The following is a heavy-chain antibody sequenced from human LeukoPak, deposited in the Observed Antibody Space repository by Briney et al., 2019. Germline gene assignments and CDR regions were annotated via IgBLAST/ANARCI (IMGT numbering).Heavy chain of an antibody. J-gene: IGHJ4*02. CDR1: GGSISSGDYY. CDR2: IYYSGST. CDR3: ARVLYYDFWSGPGGLVDY. Sequence: PSETLSLTCTVSGGSISSGDYYWSWIRQPPGKGLKWIGYIYYSGSTYYNPSLKSRVTISVDTSKNQFSLKLSSVTAADTAVYYCARVLYYDFWSGPGGLVDYWGQGTLVTVSS. V-gene: IGHV4-30-4*01. D-gene: IGHD3-3*01.